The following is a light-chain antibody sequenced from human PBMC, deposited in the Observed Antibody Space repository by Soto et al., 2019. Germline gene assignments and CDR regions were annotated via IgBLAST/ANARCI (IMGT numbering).Light chain of an antibody. CDR2: GAS. CDR3: QQYASSPT. V-gene: IGKV3-20*01. Sequence: EIVLTQSPGTLSLSPGERATLSCRASQSVTNSYVAWYQQQLGQAPRLLIYGASIRATGIPDRFSGSGSGTDFTLTISGLEPEDSAVFYCQQYASSPTVGQGTKVDSK. J-gene: IGKJ1*01. CDR1: QSVTNSY.